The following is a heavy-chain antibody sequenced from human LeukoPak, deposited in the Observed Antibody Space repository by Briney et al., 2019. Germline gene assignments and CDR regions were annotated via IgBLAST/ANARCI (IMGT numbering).Heavy chain of an antibody. CDR2: MWYDGSEK. Sequence: GGSLRLSCAASGFTFSSYGMHWVRQAPGKGLEWVAVMWYDGSEKYYADSVKGRFTISRDNSKNTLYLQMNSLRAEDTALYYCAKDLTTGTLSFDSWGQGTLVTVSS. CDR3: AKDLTTGTLSFDS. V-gene: IGHV3-33*06. J-gene: IGHJ4*02. D-gene: IGHD1-1*01. CDR1: GFTFSSYG.